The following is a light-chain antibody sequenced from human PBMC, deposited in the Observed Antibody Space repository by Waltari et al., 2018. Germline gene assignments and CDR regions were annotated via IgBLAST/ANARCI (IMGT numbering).Light chain of an antibody. Sequence: QSVLTQPPSVSAAPGQQVPLSCSGSTSNIGKNYVSWYQQLPGTAPKLLIYDNNVRPSGIPDRFSGSKSGTSAALGITGLQTGDEADYYCGTWDSGLSAGVFGTGTRVTVL. CDR3: GTWDSGLSAGV. J-gene: IGLJ1*01. CDR2: DNN. V-gene: IGLV1-51*01. CDR1: TSNIGKNY.